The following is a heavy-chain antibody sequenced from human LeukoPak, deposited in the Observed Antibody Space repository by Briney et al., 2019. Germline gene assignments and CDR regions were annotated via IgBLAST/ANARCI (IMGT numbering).Heavy chain of an antibody. J-gene: IGHJ4*02. D-gene: IGHD2-15*01. CDR2: IFYSGNT. Sequence: SETLSLTCTVSGGSISSDNYYWGWIRQPPGKGLEWIGSIFYSGNTYYNPSLKSRVAISVDTSKNQFSLKLSSVTAADTAVYYCARDIFFCSGRSCYTGLGFDYWGQGTLVTVSS. CDR1: GGSISSDNYY. CDR3: ARDIFFCSGRSCYTGLGFDY. V-gene: IGHV4-39*07.